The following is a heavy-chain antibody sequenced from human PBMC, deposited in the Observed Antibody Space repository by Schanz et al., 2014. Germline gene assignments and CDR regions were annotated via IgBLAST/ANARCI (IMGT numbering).Heavy chain of an antibody. CDR3: ARESSNDIVLVPGAVFDH. CDR1: GFIFSNYA. Sequence: VRLVESGGGVVQPGRSLRLSCAASGFIFSNYAMSWVRQAPGKGLEWVSAISGSGGSTYYADSVKGRFTISRDNSKNTVYLQMNSLRPGDTAVYYCARESSNDIVLVPGAVFDHWGQGILVTVSS. V-gene: IGHV3-23*04. D-gene: IGHD2-2*01. J-gene: IGHJ4*02. CDR2: ISGSGGST.